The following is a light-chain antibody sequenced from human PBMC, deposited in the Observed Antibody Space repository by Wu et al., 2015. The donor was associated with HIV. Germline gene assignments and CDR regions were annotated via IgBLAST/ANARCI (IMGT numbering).Light chain of an antibody. CDR1: QSVSNS. Sequence: EVVMTQSPATLSVSPGERATLSCRTSQSVSNSLAWYQHKPGQGPRLLIYGSFTRASGTPARLSGSGSGTEFTLTISDIQSEDFAVYYCQHYHNWPPWTFGQGTKVEMK. V-gene: IGKV3-15*01. CDR2: GSF. J-gene: IGKJ1*01. CDR3: QHYHNWPPWT.